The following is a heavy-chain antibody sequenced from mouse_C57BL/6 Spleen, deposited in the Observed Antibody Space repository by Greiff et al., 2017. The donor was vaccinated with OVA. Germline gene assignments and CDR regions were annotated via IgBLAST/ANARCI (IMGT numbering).Heavy chain of an antibody. D-gene: IGHD3-2*02. CDR1: GYTFTDYN. CDR3: ARRGQLRLLYYAMDY. CDR2: INPNNGGT. V-gene: IGHV1-18*01. Sequence: EVQLQQSGPELVKPGASVKIPCKASGYTFTDYNMDWVKQSHGKSLEWIGDINPNNGGTIYNQTFKGKATLPVDKSSSTAYMELRSLTSEDTAVYYCARRGQLRLLYYAMDYWGQGTSVTVSS. J-gene: IGHJ4*01.